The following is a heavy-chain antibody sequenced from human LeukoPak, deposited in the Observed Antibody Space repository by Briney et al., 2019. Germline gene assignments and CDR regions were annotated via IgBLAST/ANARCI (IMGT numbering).Heavy chain of an antibody. J-gene: IGHJ4*02. CDR1: GYTFTGYY. Sequence: ASVKVSCKASGYTFTGYYMHWVRQAPGQGLEWMGWINPNSGGTNYAQKFQGRVTMTRDTSISTAYMELSRLRSDDTAVYYCARFSPPYYCSSTSCSTFDYWGQGTLVTVPS. D-gene: IGHD2-2*01. V-gene: IGHV1-2*02. CDR3: ARFSPPYYCSSTSCSTFDY. CDR2: INPNSGGT.